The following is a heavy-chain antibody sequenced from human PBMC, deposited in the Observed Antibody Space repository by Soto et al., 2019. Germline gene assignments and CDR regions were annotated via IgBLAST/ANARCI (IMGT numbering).Heavy chain of an antibody. CDR1: GYTFTSYG. CDR2: ISAYNGNT. J-gene: IGHJ4*02. V-gene: IGHV1-18*01. Sequence: ASVKVSCKASGYTFTSYGISWVRQAPGQGLEWMGWISAYNGNTNYAQKLQGRVTMTTDTSTSTAYMELRSLRSDDTAVYFCSRDLYYYDSSGPPSDYWGQGTLVTVSS. CDR3: SRDLYYYDSSGPPSDY. D-gene: IGHD3-22*01.